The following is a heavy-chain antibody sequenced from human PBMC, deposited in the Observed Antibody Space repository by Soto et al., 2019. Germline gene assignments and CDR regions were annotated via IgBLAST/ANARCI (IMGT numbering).Heavy chain of an antibody. V-gene: IGHV1-58*02. J-gene: IGHJ2*01. CDR3: ADESHYYDSADCYFDL. D-gene: IGHD3-22*01. Sequence: QMQLVQSGPEVKKPGTSVKVSGKASGFTFTSSAMQWVRQARGQRLEWIGWIVVGSGNTNYSQKFQERVTITRDMSTSTAYMELSRLRSEDTAVYYCADESHYYDSADCYFDLWGRGTLVTVSS. CDR2: IVVGSGNT. CDR1: GFTFTSSA.